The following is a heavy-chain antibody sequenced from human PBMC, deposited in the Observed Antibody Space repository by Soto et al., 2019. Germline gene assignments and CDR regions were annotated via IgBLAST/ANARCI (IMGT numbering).Heavy chain of an antibody. V-gene: IGHV1-3*01. J-gene: IGHJ3*02. Sequence: ASVKVSCKAAGYTFSTYTMNWVHQAPGQSLEWMGWINAGSGNTKYSQNFQGRVSITRDTSASTVYMELTGLKSEGTAMYYSARDTETLGPRANDALDIWGQGTMVTVSS. CDR3: ARDTETLGPRANDALDI. D-gene: IGHD3-3*02. CDR2: INAGSGNT. CDR1: GYTFSTYT.